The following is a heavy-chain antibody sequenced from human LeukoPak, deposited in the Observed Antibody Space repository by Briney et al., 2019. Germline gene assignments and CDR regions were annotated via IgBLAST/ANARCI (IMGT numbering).Heavy chain of an antibody. J-gene: IGHJ2*01. CDR2: IYSSGST. Sequence: KTSETLSLTRTVSGGSISSYYWSWIRQPAGKGLEWIGRIYSSGSTNYNPSLNSRVTMSVDTSKNQFSLKLSSVTAADTAVYYCARRDWNYWYFDLWGRGTLVTVSS. CDR3: ARRDWNYWYFDL. D-gene: IGHD1-1*01. CDR1: GGSISSYY. V-gene: IGHV4-4*07.